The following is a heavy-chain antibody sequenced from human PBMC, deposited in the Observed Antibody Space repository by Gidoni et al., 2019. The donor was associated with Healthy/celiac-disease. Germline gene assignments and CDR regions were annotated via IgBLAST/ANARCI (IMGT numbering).Heavy chain of an antibody. D-gene: IGHD3-22*01. CDR3: ARDSAPQLYYYDSSGYDPPDY. J-gene: IGHJ4*02. Sequence: QVQLVESGGGVVQPGRSLRLSCAASGFPIRSYAMHWVRQAPGKGLEWMAVISYDGSNKYYADSVKGRFTISRDKSKNTLYLQMNSLRAEDTAVYYCARDSAPQLYYYDSSGYDPPDYWGQGTLVTVSS. CDR2: ISYDGSNK. V-gene: IGHV3-30-3*01. CDR1: GFPIRSYA.